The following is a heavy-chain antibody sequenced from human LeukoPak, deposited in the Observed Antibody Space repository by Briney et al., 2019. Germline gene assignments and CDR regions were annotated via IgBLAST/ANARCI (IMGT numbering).Heavy chain of an antibody. CDR3: ARDLGNTGWYTFDY. J-gene: IGHJ4*02. V-gene: IGHV6-1*01. CDR1: GDSVSSINGA. Sequence: SQTLSLTCAISGDSVSSINGAWNWIRQSPSRGLEWLGRTYYRSKWYDEYAESMRGRITISPDTSMNQYSLHVLSVTPEDTAVYYCARDLGNTGWYTFDYWARESWSPSPQ. CDR2: TYYRSKWYD. D-gene: IGHD6-19*01.